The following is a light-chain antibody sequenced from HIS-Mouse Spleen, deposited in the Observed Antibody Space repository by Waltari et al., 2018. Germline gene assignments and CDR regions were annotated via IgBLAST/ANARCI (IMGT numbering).Light chain of an antibody. Sequence: SYELTQPPSVSVSPGQTASITCSGDKLGDKYACWYQQKPGQSPVLVIYQDSKRPSGIPERFAGSNSGNTATLTFIGTQAMDEADYYFQAGNSSYSVFGGGTKLTVL. V-gene: IGLV3-1*01. CDR1: KLGDKY. CDR3: QAGNSSYSV. CDR2: QDS. J-gene: IGLJ2*01.